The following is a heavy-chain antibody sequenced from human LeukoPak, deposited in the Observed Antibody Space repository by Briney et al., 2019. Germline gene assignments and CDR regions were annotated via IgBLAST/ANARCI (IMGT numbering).Heavy chain of an antibody. CDR1: GDSISPYY. CDR2: ISYSGTT. V-gene: IGHV4-59*08. Sequence: SETLSLTCTVSGDSISPYYWSWIRQPPGKGLEWIGYISYSGTTNYNPSLKSRVTISVDTPQNHFSLSLSSVTAADTAVYYCARHGQSTVLSHLDNWGQGTLVTVSS. CDR3: ARHGQSTVLSHLDN. J-gene: IGHJ4*02. D-gene: IGHD5/OR15-5a*01.